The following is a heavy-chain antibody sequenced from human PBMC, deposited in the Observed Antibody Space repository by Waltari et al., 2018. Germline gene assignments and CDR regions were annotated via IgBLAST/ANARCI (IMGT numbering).Heavy chain of an antibody. CDR3: ARGAGHYKPFDF. CDR1: GVSISSRSYF. J-gene: IGHJ4*02. Sequence: QLQLQESGPGLVKPSETLSPICTVPGVSISSRSYFLGWIRQPPGKGLEWIANIYYDGYTYYNSSLQSRLTISLDTPKNQFSLKLTSVTAADTAVYYCARGAGHYKPFDFWGQGTLVAVSS. CDR2: IYYDGYT. D-gene: IGHD4-4*01. V-gene: IGHV4-39*07.